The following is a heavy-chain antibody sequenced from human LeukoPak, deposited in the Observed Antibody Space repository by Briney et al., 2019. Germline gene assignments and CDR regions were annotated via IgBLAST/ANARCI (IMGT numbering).Heavy chain of an antibody. CDR1: GGSISSSSYY. J-gene: IGHJ4*02. Sequence: SETLSLTCTVSGGSISSSSYYWGWIRQPPGKGLEWIGSIYYSGSTYYNPSLKSRVTISVDTSKNQFSLKLSSVTAADTAAYYCARVGGVSSGYFDYWGQGTLVTVSS. V-gene: IGHV4-39*07. CDR2: IYYSGST. D-gene: IGHD3-22*01. CDR3: ARVGGVSSGYFDY.